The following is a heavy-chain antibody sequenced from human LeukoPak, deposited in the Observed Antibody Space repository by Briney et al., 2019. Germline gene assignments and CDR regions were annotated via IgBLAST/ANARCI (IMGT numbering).Heavy chain of an antibody. J-gene: IGHJ6*02. CDR2: INAGNGNS. D-gene: IGHD3-22*01. V-gene: IGHV1-3*01. Sequence: ASVKVSCKASGYNFINYGITWVRQAPGQGLEWMGWINAGNGNSKYSQKFQGRVTITRDTSASTAYMELSSLRSEDTAVYYCARSTRDFMIVVVITPGYYYGMDVWGQGTTVTVSS. CDR3: ARSTRDFMIVVVITPGYYYGMDV. CDR1: GYNFINYG.